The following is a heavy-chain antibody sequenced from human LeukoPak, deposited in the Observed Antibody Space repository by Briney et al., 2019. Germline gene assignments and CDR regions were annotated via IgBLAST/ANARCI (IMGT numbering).Heavy chain of an antibody. CDR3: AREGSMGCSSTSCIRLIWY. CDR2: IYTSGST. CDR1: GGSISSYY. D-gene: IGHD2-2*01. V-gene: IGHV4-4*07. J-gene: IGHJ4*02. Sequence: SETLSLXCTVSGGSISSYYWSWIRRPAGKGLEWIGRIYTSGSTNYNPSLKSRVTMSVDTSKNQFSLKLSSVTAADTAVYYCAREGSMGCSSTSCIRLIWYWGQGTLVTVSS.